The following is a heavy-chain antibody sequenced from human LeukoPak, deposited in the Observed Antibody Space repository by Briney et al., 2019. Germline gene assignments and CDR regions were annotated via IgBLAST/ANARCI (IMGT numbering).Heavy chain of an antibody. CDR3: ARGRGVFGKVVPTAIFFGD. J-gene: IGHJ4*02. Sequence: GGSLRLCCAASGFTLSSYSMNWVRQAPGKGLEWVSSISSSARYIYYADSIKGRFTISRDDAKNSVYLQMNSLRAEDTALYYCARGRGVFGKVVPTAIFFGDWGQGTLVTVSS. D-gene: IGHD2-2*01. CDR2: ISSSARYI. V-gene: IGHV3-21*01. CDR1: GFTLSSYS.